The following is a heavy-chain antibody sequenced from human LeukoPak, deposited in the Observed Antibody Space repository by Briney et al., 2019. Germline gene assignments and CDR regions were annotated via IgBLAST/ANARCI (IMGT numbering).Heavy chain of an antibody. CDR3: ARRGTAMELTR. V-gene: IGHV4-39*01. J-gene: IGHJ4*02. CDR1: GGSISSSSYY. Sequence: SETLSLTCTVSGGSISSSSYYWGWIRQPPGKGLEWIGSIYYSGSTYYNPSLKSRVTISVDTSKNQFSLKLSSVTAADTAVYYCARRGTAMELTRWGQGTLVTVSS. CDR2: IYYSGST. D-gene: IGHD5-18*01.